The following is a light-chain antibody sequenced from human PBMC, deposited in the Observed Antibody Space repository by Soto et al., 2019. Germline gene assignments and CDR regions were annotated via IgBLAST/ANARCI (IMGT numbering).Light chain of an antibody. CDR1: QDISNY. Sequence: DIQMTQSPSSLSASVGDRVTITCQASQDISNYLNWYQPKPGKAPKLLIYDASNLETGVPSRFSGSGSGTDFTFTISSLQPEDIATYYCQQYDNLPLTFGGGTKVDIK. CDR3: QQYDNLPLT. J-gene: IGKJ4*01. CDR2: DAS. V-gene: IGKV1-33*01.